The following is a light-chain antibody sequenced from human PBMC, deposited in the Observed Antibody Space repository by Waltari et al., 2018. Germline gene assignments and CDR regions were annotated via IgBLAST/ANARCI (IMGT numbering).Light chain of an antibody. J-gene: IGKJ1*01. CDR3: QKYNSAPWT. V-gene: IGKV1-27*01. CDR1: QGINNY. CDR2: AAS. Sequence: DIQMTQSPSSLSASVGDRITITCRASQGINNYLAWYQQKPGKVPKLLIYAASTFESGVPSRFRGSGSGTDFTLTISSLQPEDVATYYCQKYNSAPWTFGQGTKVEIK.